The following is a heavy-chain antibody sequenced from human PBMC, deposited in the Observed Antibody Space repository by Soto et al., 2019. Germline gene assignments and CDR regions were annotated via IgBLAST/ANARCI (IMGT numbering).Heavy chain of an antibody. CDR3: ARNPTYSSSWPGWFDY. CDR2: IYWDDDK. CDR1: GFSLSTRGVG. D-gene: IGHD6-13*01. J-gene: IGHJ4*02. V-gene: IGHV2-5*02. Sequence: SGPTLVNPTQTLTLTCTFSGFSLSTRGVGVGWIRQPPGKALEWLALIYWDDDKRYSPSLKSRLTITKDTSKNQVVLTMTNMDPVDTATYYCARNPTYSSSWPGWFDYWGQGTLVTVSS.